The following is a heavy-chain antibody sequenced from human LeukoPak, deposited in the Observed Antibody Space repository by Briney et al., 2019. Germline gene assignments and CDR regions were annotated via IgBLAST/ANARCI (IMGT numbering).Heavy chain of an antibody. J-gene: IGHJ6*03. Sequence: GRSLRLSCAASGFTVSSNYMSWVRQAPGKGLEWVSYISSSSSTIYYADSVKGRFTISRDNAKNSLYLQMNSLRAEDTAAYYCARVLTTGFPYYYYYYMDVWGKGTTVTVSS. CDR3: ARVLTTGFPYYYYYYMDV. CDR2: ISSSSSTI. D-gene: IGHD4-11*01. V-gene: IGHV3-48*01. CDR1: GFTVSSNY.